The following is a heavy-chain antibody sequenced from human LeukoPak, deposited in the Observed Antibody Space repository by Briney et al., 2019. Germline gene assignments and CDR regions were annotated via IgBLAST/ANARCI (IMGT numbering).Heavy chain of an antibody. CDR2: INPNSGGT. D-gene: IGHD3-3*01. CDR1: GYTFTGYY. V-gene: IGHV1-2*02. CDR3: ARGVTPYYDFWSGYSTMDYFDY. J-gene: IGHJ4*02. Sequence: EASVKVSCKASGYTFTGYYMHWVRQAPGQGLEWMGWINPNSGGTNYAQKFQGRVTMTRDTSISTAYMELSRLRSEDTAVYYCARGVTPYYDFWSGYSTMDYFDYWGQGTLVTVSS.